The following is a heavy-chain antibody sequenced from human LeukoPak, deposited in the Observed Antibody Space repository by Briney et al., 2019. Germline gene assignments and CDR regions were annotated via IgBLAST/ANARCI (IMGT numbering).Heavy chain of an antibody. V-gene: IGHV4-34*01. J-gene: IGHJ5*02. CDR2: INHSGST. CDR1: GGSFSGYY. D-gene: IGHD2-15*01. Sequence: SETLSLTCAVYGGSFSGYYWRWIRQPPGKGLEWIGEINHSGSTNYSPSFQGQVTISADKSIRTAYLQWSSLKASDTAMYYCARQARDCSQGVCSFDPWGQGTLVTVSS. CDR3: ARQARDCSQGVCSFDP.